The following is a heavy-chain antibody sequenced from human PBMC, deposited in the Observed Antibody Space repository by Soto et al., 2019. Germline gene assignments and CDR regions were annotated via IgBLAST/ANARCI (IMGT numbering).Heavy chain of an antibody. CDR3: GRGTADGSGSYYIDY. D-gene: IGHD3-10*01. CDR1: GFTFSDYD. CDR2: VGTEGDT. J-gene: IGHJ4*02. V-gene: IGHV3-13*01. Sequence: EVQLEESGGGLVQSGGSLRLSCEASGFTFSDYDMHWFRQIPGKGLEWVSAVGTEGDTYYPDFVKGRFTVSRNNDKNSLYLDMNSLSAGETAVYFCGRGTADGSGSYYIDYWGQGTLVTVSS.